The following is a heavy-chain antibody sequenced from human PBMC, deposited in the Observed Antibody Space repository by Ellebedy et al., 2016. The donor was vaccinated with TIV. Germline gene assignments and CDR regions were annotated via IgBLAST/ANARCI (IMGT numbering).Heavy chain of an antibody. Sequence: PGGSLRLSCYGSGYIFTDYWIGLVRQIPGKGLEWMGIIYPGDSDSRYSPSFQGQVTISAYKSISTAYLQWSSLKASDTAMYYCARRYYDASGYSDWGQGTLVTVSS. CDR1: GYIFTDYW. CDR2: IYPGDSDS. J-gene: IGHJ4*02. V-gene: IGHV5-51*01. D-gene: IGHD3-22*01. CDR3: ARRYYDASGYSD.